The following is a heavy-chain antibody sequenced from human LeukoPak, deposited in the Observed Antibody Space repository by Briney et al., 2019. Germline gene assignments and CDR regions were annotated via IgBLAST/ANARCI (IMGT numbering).Heavy chain of an antibody. Sequence: SETLSLTCTVSGGSISSSSYYWGWIRQPPGKGLEWIGSIYYSGSTYYNPSLKSRVTISVDTSKNQFSLKLSSVTAADTAVYYCARRHYGLYYFTTGAREPWSPSPQ. D-gene: IGHD3-10*01. V-gene: IGHV4-39*01. J-gene: IGHJ4*02. CDR2: IYYSGST. CDR3: ARRHYGLYYFTT. CDR1: GGSISSSSYY.